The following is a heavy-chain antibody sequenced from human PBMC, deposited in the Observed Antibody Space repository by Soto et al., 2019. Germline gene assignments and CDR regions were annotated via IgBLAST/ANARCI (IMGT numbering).Heavy chain of an antibody. CDR2: IKQDGSEK. Sequence: GGSLRLSCAASGFTFSSYWMSWVRQAPGKGLEWVANIKQDGSEKYYVDSVKGRFTISRDNAKNSLYLQMNSLRAEDTAVYYCAREGVGATEVYYGMDVWGQGTTVTVSS. V-gene: IGHV3-7*05. CDR1: GFTFSSYW. J-gene: IGHJ6*02. D-gene: IGHD1-26*01. CDR3: AREGVGATEVYYGMDV.